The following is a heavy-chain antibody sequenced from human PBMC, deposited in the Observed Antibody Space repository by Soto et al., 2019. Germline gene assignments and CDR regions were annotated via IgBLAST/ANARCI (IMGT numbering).Heavy chain of an antibody. Sequence: EGQLVESGGGLVQPGGSLRLSCEASGLTFSSYWMTWVRQAPGKGLEWVADIKPVGSEKYYVDSVEGRFTISRDNAKNSIYLEMNSLRVEDTAVYYCARSITTLGVVTISDDNWFDPWGQGTPVTVSS. J-gene: IGHJ5*02. CDR2: IKPVGSEK. D-gene: IGHD3-3*01. CDR3: ARSITTLGVVTISDDNWFDP. V-gene: IGHV3-7*03. CDR1: GLTFSSYW.